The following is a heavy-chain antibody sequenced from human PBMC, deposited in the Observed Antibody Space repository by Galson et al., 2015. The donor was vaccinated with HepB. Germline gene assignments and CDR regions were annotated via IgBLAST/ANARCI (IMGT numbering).Heavy chain of an antibody. D-gene: IGHD3-10*01. CDR2: ISSSGSTI. CDR1: GFTFSDYY. CDR3: ARDPPPGGYGSGSYYKTVDY. J-gene: IGHJ4*02. V-gene: IGHV3-11*01. Sequence: SLRLSCAASGFTFSDYYMSWIRQAPGKGLEWVSYISSSGSTIYYADSVKGRFTISRDNAKNSLYLQMNSLRAEDTAVYYCARDPPPGGYGSGSYYKTVDYWGQGTLVTVSS.